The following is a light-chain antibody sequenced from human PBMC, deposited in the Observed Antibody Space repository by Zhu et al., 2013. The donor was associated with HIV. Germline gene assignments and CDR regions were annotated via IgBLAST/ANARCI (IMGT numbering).Light chain of an antibody. V-gene: IGKV3-20*01. J-gene: IGKJ1*01. CDR1: QSVASNS. CDR3: QQYGASPWS. Sequence: EIVLTQSPGTLSLSPGERGTLSCRASQSVASNSLAWYQQKPGQAPRLLIYAASRRATDIPDRFSGSGSGTDFTLTISRLEPEDFAVYYCQQYGASPWSFGQGTKVEIK. CDR2: AAS.